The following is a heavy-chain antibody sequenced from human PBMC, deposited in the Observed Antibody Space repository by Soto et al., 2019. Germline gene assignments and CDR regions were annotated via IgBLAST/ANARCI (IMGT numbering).Heavy chain of an antibody. D-gene: IGHD2-2*01. CDR3: ARSGVVPAEGFDP. J-gene: IGHJ5*02. CDR1: GYSFTSYW. Sequence: PGESLKISCKGSGYSFTSYWIGLVRQMPGKGLEWMGIIYPGDSDTRYSPSFQGQVTISADKSISTAYLQWSSLKASDTAMYYCARSGVVPAEGFDPWGQGTLVTVSS. V-gene: IGHV5-51*01. CDR2: IYPGDSDT.